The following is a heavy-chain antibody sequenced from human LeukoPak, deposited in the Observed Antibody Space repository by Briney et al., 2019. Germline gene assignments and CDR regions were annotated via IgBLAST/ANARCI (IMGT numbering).Heavy chain of an antibody. Sequence: ASVKVSCKASGYTFTNYWIGWVRQMSGKGLEWMGIIYPGDSDTTYSPSFQGQVTISADKSINTAYLQWSSLKASDTAMYYCARHSDAAMVVDYWGQGTLVTVSS. D-gene: IGHD5-18*01. J-gene: IGHJ4*02. CDR1: GYTFTNYW. CDR2: IYPGDSDT. CDR3: ARHSDAAMVVDY. V-gene: IGHV5-51*01.